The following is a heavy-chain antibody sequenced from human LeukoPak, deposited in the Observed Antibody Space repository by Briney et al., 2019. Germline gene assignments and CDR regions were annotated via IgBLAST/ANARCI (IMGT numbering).Heavy chain of an antibody. CDR3: ARYSGSSHAFDI. Sequence: ASVKVSCKASGYTFTGYYMHWVRQAPGQGLEWMGWINPNSGGTNYAQKFQGRVTMTRDTSISTAYMELSRLRSDDTAVYYCARYSGSSHAFDIWGQGTMVTVSS. CDR2: INPNSGGT. V-gene: IGHV1-2*02. CDR1: GYTFTGYY. D-gene: IGHD1-26*01. J-gene: IGHJ3*02.